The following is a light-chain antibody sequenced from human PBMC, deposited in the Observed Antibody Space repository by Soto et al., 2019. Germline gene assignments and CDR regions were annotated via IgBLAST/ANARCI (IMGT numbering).Light chain of an antibody. CDR2: GAS. V-gene: IGKV3-20*01. CDR1: QSVTSNR. J-gene: IGKJ1*01. CDR3: QQYGSSPGT. Sequence: VVLTQSPGTLSLSPGERATISCRASQSVTSNRLAWYQQKPGQAPKLLIFGASNRATGIPDRISGSGSGTDFTLTFSRLEPEDFAVYFCQQYGSSPGTFGQGTKVDIK.